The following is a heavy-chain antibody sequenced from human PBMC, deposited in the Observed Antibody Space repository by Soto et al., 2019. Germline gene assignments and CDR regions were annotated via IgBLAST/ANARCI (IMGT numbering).Heavy chain of an antibody. CDR2: ISYDGSNK. D-gene: IGHD1-26*01. CDR1: GFTFSSYG. CDR3: AKDRGGATTIYYYYYYGMDV. Sequence: PGGSLRLSCGASGFTFSSYGMRWVRQAPGKGLEWVAVISYDGSNKYYADSVKGRFTISRDNSKNTLYLQMNSLRAEDTAVYYCAKDRGGATTIYYYYYYGMDVWGQGTTVTVSS. V-gene: IGHV3-30*18. J-gene: IGHJ6*02.